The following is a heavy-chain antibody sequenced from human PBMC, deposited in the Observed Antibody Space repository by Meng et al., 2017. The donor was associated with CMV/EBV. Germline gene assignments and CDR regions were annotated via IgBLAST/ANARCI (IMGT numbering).Heavy chain of an antibody. D-gene: IGHD2-15*01. Sequence: GESLKISCAASGFTFSSYAMHWVRQAPGKGLEWVAVISYVGSNKYYADSVKGRFTISRDNSKNTLYLQMNSLRAEDTAVYYCAREYCSGGSCYSAYYYGMDVWGQGTTVTVSS. CDR1: GFTFSSYA. J-gene: IGHJ6*02. CDR3: AREYCSGGSCYSAYYYGMDV. V-gene: IGHV3-30-3*01. CDR2: ISYVGSNK.